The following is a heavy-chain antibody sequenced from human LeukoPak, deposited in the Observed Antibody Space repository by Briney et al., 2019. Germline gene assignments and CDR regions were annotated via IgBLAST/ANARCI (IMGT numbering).Heavy chain of an antibody. Sequence: ASVKVSCEASGYTFTSYYMHWVRQAPGQGLEWMGIINPSGGSTSYAQKFQGRVTMTRDTSTSTVYMELSSLRSEDTAVYYCAQGDCGGDCYPYYYGMDVWGQGTTVTVSS. CDR1: GYTFTSYY. V-gene: IGHV1-46*01. CDR2: INPSGGST. CDR3: AQGDCGGDCYPYYYGMDV. D-gene: IGHD2-21*02. J-gene: IGHJ6*02.